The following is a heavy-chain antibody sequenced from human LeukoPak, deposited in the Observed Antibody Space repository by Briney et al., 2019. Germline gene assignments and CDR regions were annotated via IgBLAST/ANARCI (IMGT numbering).Heavy chain of an antibody. CDR1: GGSVNSGGYY. CDR2: LYNSGRL. D-gene: IGHD2-21*02. Sequence: SETLSLTCTISGGSVNSGGYYWSWIRQPPGKGLEWIGYLYNSGRLTHTPSLKSRLTISADTSKNLFSLTLSSVTAADTAVYYCARVRNVVVTAIIDYWGQGTLVTVSS. J-gene: IGHJ4*02. CDR3: ARVRNVVVTAIIDY. V-gene: IGHV4-61*08.